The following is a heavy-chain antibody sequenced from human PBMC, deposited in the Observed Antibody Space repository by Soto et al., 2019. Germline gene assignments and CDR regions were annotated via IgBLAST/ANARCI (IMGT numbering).Heavy chain of an antibody. Sequence: SETLSLTCAVYIGSFSGYYWSWIRQPPGKGLEWVGEINHSGSTNYNPSLKSRVTVSVDTSKNQFSLKLTSVTAADTAVYYCARDLGVALATLTLDYWGQGTLVTVSS. V-gene: IGHV4-34*01. D-gene: IGHD2-15*01. CDR1: IGSFSGYY. J-gene: IGHJ4*02. CDR3: ARDLGVALATLTLDY. CDR2: INHSGST.